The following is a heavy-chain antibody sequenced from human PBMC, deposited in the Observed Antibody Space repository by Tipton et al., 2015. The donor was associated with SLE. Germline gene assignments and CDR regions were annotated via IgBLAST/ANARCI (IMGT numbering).Heavy chain of an antibody. CDR2: IYKTGIT. Sequence: TLSLTCIVSVDSITDHYWVWFRQPPGGGVEWWGYIYKTGITSYDPSLKSRVTMSVDTSKNQVSLKLSSVTAADTAIYYCARGNQRSGYDGFDYWGQGTLVTVSS. CDR3: ARGNQRSGYDGFDY. J-gene: IGHJ4*02. V-gene: IGHV4-59*11. CDR1: VDSITDHY. D-gene: IGHD3-22*01.